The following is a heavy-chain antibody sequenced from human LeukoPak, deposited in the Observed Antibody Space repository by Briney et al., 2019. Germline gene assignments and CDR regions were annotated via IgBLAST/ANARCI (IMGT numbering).Heavy chain of an antibody. CDR3: AKSSGYNGFRFAY. Sequence: PGGSPRLSCAASGFTFSSYAMSWVRQAPGKGLEWVSAISGSGGSTYYADSVKGRFTISRDNSKNTLYLQMNSLRAEDTAVYYCAKSSGYNGFRFAYWGQGTLVTVSS. J-gene: IGHJ4*02. V-gene: IGHV3-23*01. D-gene: IGHD5-24*01. CDR2: ISGSGGST. CDR1: GFTFSSYA.